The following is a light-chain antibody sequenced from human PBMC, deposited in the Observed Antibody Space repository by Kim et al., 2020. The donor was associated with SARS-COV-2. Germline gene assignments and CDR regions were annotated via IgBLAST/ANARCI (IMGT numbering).Light chain of an antibody. J-gene: IGLJ3*02. V-gene: IGLV3-19*01. CDR1: SLRNYY. Sequence: SSELTQDPAVSVALGQTVRITCQGDSLRNYYATWYQQKPGQAPVLVLYGKNNRPSGIPDRFSGSSSGNTASLTITGAQAEDESDYYCNSRDNSGHHLVFGGGTQLTVL. CDR3: NSRDNSGHHLV. CDR2: GKN.